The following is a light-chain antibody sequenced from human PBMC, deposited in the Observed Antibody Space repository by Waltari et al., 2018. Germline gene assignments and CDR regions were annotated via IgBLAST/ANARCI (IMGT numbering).Light chain of an antibody. V-gene: IGKV4-1*01. CDR3: QQYYTTRLT. Sequence: DIVLTQSPDSLSVSLGERATINCKSSQSLLYTSDKNNYLAWFQHKRGQPPKRLIHWASAREPGVPDRFSGSWSGTDFTLTISSLQAEDVAVYYCQQYYTTRLTFGGGTNVEIK. J-gene: IGKJ4*01. CDR2: WAS. CDR1: QSLLYTSDKNNY.